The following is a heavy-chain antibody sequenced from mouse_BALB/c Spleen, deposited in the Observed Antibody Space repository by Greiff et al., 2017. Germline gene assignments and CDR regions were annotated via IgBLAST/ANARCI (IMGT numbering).Heavy chain of an antibody. CDR1: GFNIKDTY. J-gene: IGHJ4*01. D-gene: IGHD2-4*01. Sequence: EVQGVESGAELVKPGASVKLSCTASGFNIKDTYMHWVKQRPEQGLEWIGRIDPANGNTKYDPKFQGKATITADTSSNTAYLQLSSLTSEDTAVYYCARSVLDDYDDYYAMDYWGQGTSVTVSS. V-gene: IGHV14-3*02. CDR2: IDPANGNT. CDR3: ARSVLDDYDDYYAMDY.